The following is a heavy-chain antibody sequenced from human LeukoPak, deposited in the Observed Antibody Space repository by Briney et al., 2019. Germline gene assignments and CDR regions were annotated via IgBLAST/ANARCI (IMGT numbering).Heavy chain of an antibody. Sequence: GGSLRLSCAASGFMFSSYWMSWVRQAPGKGLEWVANINQDGSIRYYVGSVQGRFTISRDNAKNSLYLQMYSLRAEDTAVYYCARTNAWHPGDYWGQGTLVTVSS. V-gene: IGHV3-7*01. CDR2: INQDGSIR. CDR1: GFMFSSYW. J-gene: IGHJ4*02. D-gene: IGHD2-2*01. CDR3: ARTNAWHPGDY.